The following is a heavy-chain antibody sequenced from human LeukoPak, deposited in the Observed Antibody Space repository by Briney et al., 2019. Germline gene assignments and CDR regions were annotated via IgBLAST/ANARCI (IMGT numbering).Heavy chain of an antibody. D-gene: IGHD3-22*01. CDR3: AAADYYDSSGYYPYAFHI. Sequence: GASVKVSCKASGFTSTRSAMQWVRQARGQRLEWIGWIVVGSGNTNYAQTFQERVTITGDMSTSTAYMELSSLRSEDTAVYYCAAADYYDSSGYYPYAFHIWGQGTMVTVSS. J-gene: IGHJ3*02. CDR2: IVVGSGNT. V-gene: IGHV1-58*02. CDR1: GFTSTRSA.